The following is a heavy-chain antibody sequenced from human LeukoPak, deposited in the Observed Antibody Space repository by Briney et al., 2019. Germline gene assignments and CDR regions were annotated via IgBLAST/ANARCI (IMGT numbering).Heavy chain of an antibody. Sequence: PSETLSLTCAVYGGSFSGYYWSWIRQPPGKGLEWIGEINHSGSTNYNPSLKSRVTISVDTSKNQFSLKLSSVTAADTAVYYCAKSGGYGLIDYWGQGTLVTVSS. CDR3: AKSGGYGLIDY. CDR2: INHSGST. V-gene: IGHV4-34*01. J-gene: IGHJ4*02. D-gene: IGHD1-26*01. CDR1: GGSFSGYY.